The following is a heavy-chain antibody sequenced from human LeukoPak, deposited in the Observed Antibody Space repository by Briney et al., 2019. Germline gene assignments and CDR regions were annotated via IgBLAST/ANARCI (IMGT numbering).Heavy chain of an antibody. CDR1: GYTFTSYY. CDR2: INPSGGST. D-gene: IGHD3-10*01. V-gene: IGHV1-46*01. CDR3: ARSLLWFGEGYYYMDV. Sequence: ASVKVSCKASGYTFTSYYMHWVRQAPGQGLEWMGIINPSGGSTSYAQKFQGRVTMTRDMSTSTVYMELSSLRSEDTAVYYCARSLLWFGEGYYYMDVWGKGTTVTVSS. J-gene: IGHJ6*03.